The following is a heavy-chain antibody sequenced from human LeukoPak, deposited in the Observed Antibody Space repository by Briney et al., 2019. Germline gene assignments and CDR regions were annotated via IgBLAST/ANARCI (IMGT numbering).Heavy chain of an antibody. CDR2: ISSNGGST. J-gene: IGHJ4*02. Sequence: GGSLRLSCAASGFTFSSYWMHWVRQAPGKGLEYVSAISSNGGSTYYANSVKGRFTISRDNSKNTLYLQMGSLRAEDMAVYYCARDRDSSGYYYVGPDYWGQGTLVTVSS. CDR3: ARDRDSSGYYYVGPDY. D-gene: IGHD3-22*01. CDR1: GFTFSSYW. V-gene: IGHV3-64*01.